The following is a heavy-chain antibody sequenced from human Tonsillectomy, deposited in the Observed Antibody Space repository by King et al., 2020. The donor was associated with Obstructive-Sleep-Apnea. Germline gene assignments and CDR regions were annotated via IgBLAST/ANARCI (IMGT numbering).Heavy chain of an antibody. D-gene: IGHD2-21*02. Sequence: VQLVESGGGVVQPGRSLRLSCEASGFTFSSYGMHWVRQTPGKGLEWVSLVSSDGNRKHYADSVKGRFTISRDNSKNMLYLEMNSLRVEDTALYYCARASWAQTAYAGAIDFWGQGTPVTVSS. CDR3: ARASWAQTAYAGAIDF. CDR2: VSSDGNRK. V-gene: IGHV3-30-3*01. J-gene: IGHJ4*02. CDR1: GFTFSSYG.